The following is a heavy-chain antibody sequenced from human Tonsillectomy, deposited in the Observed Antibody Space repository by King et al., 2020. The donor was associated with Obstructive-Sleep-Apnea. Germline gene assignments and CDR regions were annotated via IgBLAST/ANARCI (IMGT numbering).Heavy chain of an antibody. Sequence: QLQESGPGLVKPSETLSLTCTVSGGSISSSSYYWGWIRQPPGKGLEWIGSIYYSGSTYYNPSLKSRVTISVDTSKNQFSLKLSSVTAADTAVYYCAREGGSDAFDIWGQGTMVTVSS. CDR2: IYYSGST. J-gene: IGHJ3*02. V-gene: IGHV4-39*07. CDR1: GGSISSSSYY. CDR3: AREGGSDAFDI.